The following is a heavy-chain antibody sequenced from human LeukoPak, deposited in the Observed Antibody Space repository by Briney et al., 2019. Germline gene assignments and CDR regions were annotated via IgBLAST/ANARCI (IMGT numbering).Heavy chain of an antibody. CDR1: GGSISSYY. V-gene: IGHV4-4*09. D-gene: IGHD2/OR15-2a*01. J-gene: IGHJ4*02. Sequence: TSETLSLTCTVSGGSISSYYWSWIRQPPGKGLEWIGYIYTSGSTNYNPSLKSRVTISVDTSKKQFSLKLSSVTAADTAVYYCARHLAPTLSIIFDYWGQGTLVTVSS. CDR2: IYTSGST. CDR3: ARHLAPTLSIIFDY.